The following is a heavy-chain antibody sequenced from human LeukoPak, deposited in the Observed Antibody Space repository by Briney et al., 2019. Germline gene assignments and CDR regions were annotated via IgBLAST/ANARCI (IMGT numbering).Heavy chain of an antibody. CDR1: GFDLGYNY. J-gene: IGHJ4*02. CDR3: ARVWFGYFFQ. Sequence: GGSLRLSCVASGFDLGYNYVGWVRQAPGKGLEWVSVIHTGGTTHYADSVKGRFTISKDTSNNTVYLQMNTVRVDDTAVYYCARVWFGYFFQWGQGALVTVSS. CDR2: IHTGGTT. D-gene: IGHD3-10*01. V-gene: IGHV3-53*01.